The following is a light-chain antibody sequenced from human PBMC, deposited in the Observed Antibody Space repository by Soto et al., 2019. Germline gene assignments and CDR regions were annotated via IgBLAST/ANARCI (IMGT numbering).Light chain of an antibody. CDR1: SSDVGSYNL. J-gene: IGLJ2*01. CDR2: EGS. CDR3: CSYAGSSSNVV. Sequence: QSVLTQPASVSGSPGQSITISCTGTSSDVGSYNLVSWYQQHPGKAPKLMIYEGSKRPSGVSNRLAGSKSGNTASLTISGLQADDEADYYCCSYAGSSSNVVFGGGTELTVL. V-gene: IGLV2-23*01.